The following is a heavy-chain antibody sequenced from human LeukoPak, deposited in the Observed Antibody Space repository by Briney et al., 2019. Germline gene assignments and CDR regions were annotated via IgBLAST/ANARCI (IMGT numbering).Heavy chain of an antibody. CDR3: AKEMGPYFFDS. J-gene: IGHJ4*02. V-gene: IGHV3-7*01. Sequence: GGSLRLSCAASGFAFSSYWMSWVRQAPGKGLEWVANIKQDGSEKYYVDSVKGRFTISRDNAKNSLYLQMNSLRAEDTAVYYCAKEMGPYFFDSWGQGTLVTVSS. D-gene: IGHD2-8*01. CDR2: IKQDGSEK. CDR1: GFAFSSYW.